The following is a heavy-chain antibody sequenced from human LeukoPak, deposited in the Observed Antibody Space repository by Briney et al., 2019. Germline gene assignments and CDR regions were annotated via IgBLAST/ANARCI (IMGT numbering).Heavy chain of an antibody. J-gene: IGHJ4*02. V-gene: IGHV3-11*04. Sequence: LSLTCTVSGGSISSSSYYWGWIRQAPGKGLEWVSYISSGGPTIYYADSVKGRFTISRDNAKNSLFLQMNSLRDEDTAVYYCARSPFDYWGQGTLVTVSS. CDR2: ISSGGPTI. CDR1: GGSISSSSYY. CDR3: ARSPFDY.